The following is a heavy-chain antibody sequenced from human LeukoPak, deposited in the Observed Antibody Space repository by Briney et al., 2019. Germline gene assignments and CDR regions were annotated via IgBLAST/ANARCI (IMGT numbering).Heavy chain of an antibody. V-gene: IGHV3-23*01. CDR2: ISGSGADT. J-gene: IGHJ4*02. CDR1: GFTFSNFA. D-gene: IGHD4-17*01. CDR3: AKPHGVGY. Sequence: GGSLRLSCTTSGFTFSNFAMSWVRQAPGEGLGWVSIISGSGADTFYTDSVRGRFTISRDNSKNTLYLQMNSLRAEDTAVYYCAKPHGVGYLGQGTLVTVSS.